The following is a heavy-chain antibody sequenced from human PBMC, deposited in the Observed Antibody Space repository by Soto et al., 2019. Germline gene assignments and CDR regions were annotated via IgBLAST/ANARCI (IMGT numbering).Heavy chain of an antibody. CDR1: GGSISSYY. J-gene: IGHJ6*02. CDR2: IYYSGST. V-gene: IGHV4-59*01. Sequence: QVQLQESGPGLVKPSETLSLTCTVSGGSISSYYWSWIRQPPGKGLEWIGYIYYSGSTNYNPSLKSRVTISVDTSKNQFSLKLSSVTAADTAVYYCARGAPGDDANMVPGFGMDVWGQGTTVTVSS. CDR3: ARGAPGDDANMVPGFGMDV. D-gene: IGHD2-21*01.